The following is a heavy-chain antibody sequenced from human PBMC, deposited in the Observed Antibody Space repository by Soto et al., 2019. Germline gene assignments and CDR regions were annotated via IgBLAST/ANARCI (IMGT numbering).Heavy chain of an antibody. V-gene: IGHV1-46*01. CDR1: GYTFTSYY. CDR2: INPSGGST. D-gene: IGHD6-13*01. CDR3: ARDRRIAAAGRTNYYYCYGMDV. J-gene: IGHJ6*02. Sequence: ASVKVSCKASGYTFTSYYMHWVRQAPGQGLEWMGIINPSGGSTSYAQKFQGRVTMTRDTSTSTVYMELSSLGSEDTAVYYCARDRRIAAAGRTNYYYCYGMDVWGQGTTVTVSS.